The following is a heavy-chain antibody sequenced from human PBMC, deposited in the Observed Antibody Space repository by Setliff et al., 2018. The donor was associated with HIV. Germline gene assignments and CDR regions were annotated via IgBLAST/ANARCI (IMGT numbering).Heavy chain of an antibody. CDR3: ARDRHNGDGAYDFDY. Sequence: GGSLRLSCAASGFMFGVDWMSWVRQTPGKGLEWVASVTPDGGDKYYANSMRGRFTIPRDNGKNAVYLQMNNLRVEDTAVYYCARDRHNGDGAYDFDYWGQGTLVTVSS. V-gene: IGHV3-7*01. J-gene: IGHJ4*02. CDR1: GFMFGVDW. CDR2: VTPDGGDK. D-gene: IGHD5-12*01.